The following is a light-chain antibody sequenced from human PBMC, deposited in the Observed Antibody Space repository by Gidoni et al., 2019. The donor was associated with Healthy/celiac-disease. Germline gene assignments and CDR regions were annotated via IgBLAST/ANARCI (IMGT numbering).Light chain of an antibody. J-gene: IGKJ1*01. Sequence: DIQMTQSSSSLSASVGDRVTITCRGSQSISSYLNWYQMKPGKAPKLLIYAAYSLQSGVPSRLSGSGSGKDFTLTSSSLQPEDFATYYCQQSYSTPPETFGQGTKVEVK. CDR2: AAY. V-gene: IGKV1-39*01. CDR3: QQSYSTPPET. CDR1: QSISSY.